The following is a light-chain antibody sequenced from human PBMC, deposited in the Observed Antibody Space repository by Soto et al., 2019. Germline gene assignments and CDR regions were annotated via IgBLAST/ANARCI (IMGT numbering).Light chain of an antibody. CDR1: SSNIGAGFD. Sequence: QSVLTQPPSVSGAPGQRVTISCNGSSSNIGAGFDVHWYQQFPGTAPKLLIYGDTIRPSGVPDRFSGSKSDTSASLAITGLQAEDEADYYCQSFWLFGGGTKLTVL. CDR2: GDT. CDR3: QSFWL. J-gene: IGLJ2*01. V-gene: IGLV1-40*01.